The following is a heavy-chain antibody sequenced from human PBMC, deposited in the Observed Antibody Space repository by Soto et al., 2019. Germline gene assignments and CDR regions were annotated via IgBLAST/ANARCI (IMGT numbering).Heavy chain of an antibody. CDR2: ISYDGSNK. Sequence: GGSLRLSCAASGFTFSSYAMHWVRQAPGKGLEWVAVISYDGSNKYYADSVKGRFTISRDNSKNTLYLQMNSLRAEDTAVYYCARVEGDQLLFGYFDYWGQGTLVTVSS. J-gene: IGHJ4*02. CDR3: ARVEGDQLLFGYFDY. V-gene: IGHV3-30-3*01. CDR1: GFTFSSYA. D-gene: IGHD2-2*01.